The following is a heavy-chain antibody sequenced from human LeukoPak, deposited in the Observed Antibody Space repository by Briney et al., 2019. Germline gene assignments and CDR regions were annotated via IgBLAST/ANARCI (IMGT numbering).Heavy chain of an antibody. J-gene: IGHJ6*02. CDR2: IYHSGST. CDR1: GGSFSGYY. Sequence: PSETLSLTCAVYGGSFSGYYWSWIRQPPGKGLEWIGYIYHSGSTYYNPSLKSRVTISVDRSKNQFSLKLSSVTAADTAVYYCARDGSIRGYYYGMDVWGQGTTVTVSS. D-gene: IGHD1-26*01. CDR3: ARDGSIRGYYYGMDV. V-gene: IGHV4-30-2*01.